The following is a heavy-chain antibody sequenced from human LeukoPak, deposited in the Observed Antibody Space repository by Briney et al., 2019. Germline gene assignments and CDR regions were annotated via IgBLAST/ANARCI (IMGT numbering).Heavy chain of an antibody. CDR3: AHASYYDFWSGYYTFHFDY. CDR2: IYWNDDK. CDR1: GFSLSTSGVG. Sequence: EPGPTLVNPTQTLTLTCTFSGFSLSTSGVGVGWIRQPPGKALEWLALIYWNDDKRYSPSLKSRLTITKDTSKNQVVLTMTNMDPVDTATYYCAHASYYDFWSGYYTFHFDYWGQGTLVTVSS. V-gene: IGHV2-5*01. J-gene: IGHJ4*02. D-gene: IGHD3-3*01.